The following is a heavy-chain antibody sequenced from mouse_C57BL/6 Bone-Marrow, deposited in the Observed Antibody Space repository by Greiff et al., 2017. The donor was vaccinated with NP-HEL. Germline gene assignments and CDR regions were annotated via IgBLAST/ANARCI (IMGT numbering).Heavy chain of an antibody. CDR1: GYSFTGYF. V-gene: IGHV1-20*01. CDR2: INPYNGDT. D-gene: IGHD1-1*01. Sequence: EVQLQQSGPELVKPGDSVKISCKASGYSFTGYFMNWVMQSHGKSLEWIGRINPYNGDTFYNQKFKGKATLTVDKSSSTAHMELRSLTSEDSAVYYCARGIRVVATNYYYAMDYWGQGTSVTVSS. J-gene: IGHJ4*01. CDR3: ARGIRVVATNYYYAMDY.